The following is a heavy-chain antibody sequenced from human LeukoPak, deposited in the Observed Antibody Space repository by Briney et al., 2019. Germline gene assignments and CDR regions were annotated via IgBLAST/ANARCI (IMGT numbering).Heavy chain of an antibody. J-gene: IGHJ5*02. Sequence: GASVKVSCKASGYTFTGYYMHWVRQAPGQGLEWMGWINPNSGGTNYAQKFQSRVTMTRDTSISTAYMELSRLRSDDTAVYYCARGTLRFLEWLYPPTGWFDPWGQGTLVTVSS. CDR3: ARGTLRFLEWLYPPTGWFDP. D-gene: IGHD3-3*01. V-gene: IGHV1-2*02. CDR2: INPNSGGT. CDR1: GYTFTGYY.